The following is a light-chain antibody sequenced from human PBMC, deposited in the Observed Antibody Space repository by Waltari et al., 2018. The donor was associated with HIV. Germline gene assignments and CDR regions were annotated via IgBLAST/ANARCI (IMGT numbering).Light chain of an antibody. J-gene: IGLJ3*02. V-gene: IGLV1-44*01. CDR1: TFNIGSNT. CDR3: ASWDDTLNGWV. CDR2: SNN. Sequence: QSVLTQPPSASGTPGQRVTISCSGDTFNIGSNTVNWYQQLPGTAPKLLIYSNNRGPSGVPDRFSGSKSGTSASLAISGLQSEDEADYFCASWDDTLNGWVFGGGTKLTVL.